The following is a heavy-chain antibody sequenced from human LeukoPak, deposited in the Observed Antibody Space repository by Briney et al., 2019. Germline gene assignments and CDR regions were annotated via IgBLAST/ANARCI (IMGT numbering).Heavy chain of an antibody. Sequence: SETLSLTCTVSGGSISGDYWSWLRQPPGKGLEWIGFVSYSGDTNYSPSFNGRVTISLDTSKSQFSLNLNSVTAAGTAVYFCARGGASSRYFGYWGQGTLVTVSS. J-gene: IGHJ4*02. CDR2: VSYSGDT. CDR3: ARGGASSRYFGY. V-gene: IGHV4-59*01. D-gene: IGHD1-26*01. CDR1: GGSISGDY.